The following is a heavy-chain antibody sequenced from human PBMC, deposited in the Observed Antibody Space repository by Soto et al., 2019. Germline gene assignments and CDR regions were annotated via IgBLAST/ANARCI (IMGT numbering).Heavy chain of an antibody. J-gene: IGHJ4*02. CDR1: GPSISSGGYY. D-gene: IGHD2-8*01. V-gene: IGHV4-31*03. CDR3: ANVGQPSRPRMGSLDF. CDR2: IYHSETS. Sequence: QVQLQESGPGLVKPSQTLSLTCTVSGPSISSGGYYWSWIRQRPGKGLEWLGYIYHSETSYYIPSLQSRLTMSIDASKNQLSLTLRSVTAADTAVYFCANVGQPSRPRMGSLDFWGQGILVTVSS.